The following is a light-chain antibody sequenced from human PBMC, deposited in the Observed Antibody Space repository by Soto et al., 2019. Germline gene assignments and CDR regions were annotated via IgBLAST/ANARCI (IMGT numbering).Light chain of an antibody. CDR2: EVS. J-gene: IGLJ3*02. Sequence: QAVVTQPPSASGSPGQSVTISCTGTSSDVGAYNYVSWYQQRPGKAPKLIIYEVSQRPSGVPDRFSGSKSGNTASLTVSGLQAEDEAYYYCSSHAASGVFGGGTKVTVL. CDR1: SSDVGAYNY. V-gene: IGLV2-8*01. CDR3: SSHAASGV.